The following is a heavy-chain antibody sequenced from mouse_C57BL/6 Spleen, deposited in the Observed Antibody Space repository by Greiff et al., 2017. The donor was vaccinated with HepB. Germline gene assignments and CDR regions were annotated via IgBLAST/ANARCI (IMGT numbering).Heavy chain of an antibody. V-gene: IGHV5-9*01. Sequence: EVQLVESGGGLVKPGGSLKLSCAASGFTFSSYTMSWVRQTPEKRLEWVATISGGGGNTYYPDSVKGRFTISRDNAKNTLYLQMSSLRSEDTALYYCTRQGDSSGYPAWFAYWGQGTLVTVSA. CDR1: GFTFSSYT. CDR2: ISGGGGNT. CDR3: TRQGDSSGYPAWFAY. D-gene: IGHD3-2*02. J-gene: IGHJ3*01.